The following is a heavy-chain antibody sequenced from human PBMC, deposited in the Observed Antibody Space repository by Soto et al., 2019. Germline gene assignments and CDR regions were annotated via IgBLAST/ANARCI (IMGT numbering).Heavy chain of an antibody. D-gene: IGHD2-8*01. CDR1: GRSISSYC. J-gene: IGHJ6*03. V-gene: IGHV4-59*08. CDR3: ARLCYCTNGVCHAAPTGYYYMDV. CDR2: IYYSGST. Sequence: SEILSLTCTVSGRSISSYCWSWIRQPPGKRLERNRYIYYSGSTNYNPSIKSRVTISVDTSKNQFSLKLSSGTAAYTAVYYCARLCYCTNGVCHAAPTGYYYMDVWGKGTTVTVSS.